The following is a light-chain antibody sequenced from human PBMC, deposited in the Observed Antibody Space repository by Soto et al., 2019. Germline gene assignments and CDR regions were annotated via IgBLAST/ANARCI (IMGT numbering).Light chain of an antibody. Sequence: QSALTQPASVSGSPGQSITISCTGTSSDVGGYNYVSWYQQHPGKAPTLMIYDVSSRPSGVSSRFSGSKSGNTASLTISGLQAEDETDYYCSSCTSTNNCFFVTGTKLT. CDR2: DVS. CDR3: SSCTSTNNCF. CDR1: SSDVGGYNY. V-gene: IGLV2-14*03. J-gene: IGLJ1*01.